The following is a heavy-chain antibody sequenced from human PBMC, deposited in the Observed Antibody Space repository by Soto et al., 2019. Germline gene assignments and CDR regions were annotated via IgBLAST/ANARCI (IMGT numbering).Heavy chain of an antibody. CDR2: IGSGSSTI. CDR3: ARGHSSGYNWFDP. V-gene: IGHV3-48*02. J-gene: IGHJ5*02. D-gene: IGHD6-19*01. Sequence: PGGSLRLSCAASGFTFSSYWMHWVRQVPGKGLEWVSYIGSGSSTIQYADSVRGRFTISRDNAKNSLYLQMNSLRDADTAVYYCARGHSSGYNWFDPWGQGTLVTVSS. CDR1: GFTFSSYW.